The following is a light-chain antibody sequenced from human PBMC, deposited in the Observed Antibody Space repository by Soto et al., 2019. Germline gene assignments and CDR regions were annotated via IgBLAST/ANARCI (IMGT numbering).Light chain of an antibody. V-gene: IGKV3D-15*01. J-gene: IGKJ5*01. CDR2: GAS. CDR1: VSVRTD. CDR3: QQYHNWLPIT. Sequence: EIVMTHSPDTLSLSPWQIATLSCRASVSVRTDLAWYQQKPGQAPRLLIYGASTRAAGVPVRFSGSGSGSEFTLTIDTPQSEDFAVYYCQQYHNWLPITLGQGTRLEIK.